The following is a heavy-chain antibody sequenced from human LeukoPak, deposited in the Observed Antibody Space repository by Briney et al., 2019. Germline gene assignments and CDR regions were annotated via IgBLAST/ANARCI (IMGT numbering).Heavy chain of an antibody. Sequence: PGGSLRLSCAASGFTFSSYAMTWVRQAPGKGLQWVSTVSGSGDRAYYADSAKGRFTISRDNSKNTLYLQIKSLRAEDTAVYYCARVSATSIFNYFDYWGQGALVTVSS. J-gene: IGHJ4*02. CDR3: ARVSATSIFNYFDY. CDR2: VSGSGDRA. D-gene: IGHD3-3*01. V-gene: IGHV3-23*01. CDR1: GFTFSSYA.